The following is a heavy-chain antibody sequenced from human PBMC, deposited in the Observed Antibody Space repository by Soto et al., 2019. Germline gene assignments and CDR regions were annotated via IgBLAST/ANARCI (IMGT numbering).Heavy chain of an antibody. V-gene: IGHV4-30-2*01. J-gene: IGHJ4*02. D-gene: IGHD3-22*01. Sequence: QLQLQESGSGLVKPSQTLSPTCAVSGGSISSGGYSWSWIRQPPGKGLEWIGYIYHSGSTYYNPSITGGVTISVDRSKKQGSLKLSSVTAADTAVYYCARGGVDYYDSSGYYFSPYYFDYWGQGTLVTVSS. CDR2: IYHSGST. CDR3: ARGGVDYYDSSGYYFSPYYFDY. CDR1: GGSISSGGYS.